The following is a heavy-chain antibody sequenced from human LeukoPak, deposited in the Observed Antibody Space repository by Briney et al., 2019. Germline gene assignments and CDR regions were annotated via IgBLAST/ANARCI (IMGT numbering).Heavy chain of an antibody. J-gene: IGHJ5*02. D-gene: IGHD6-19*01. CDR1: GFSCSNYG. CDR2: ISYDGKSQ. CDR3: AKDLYGGGWYNYFDP. V-gene: IGHV3-30*18. Sequence: PGGSLRLSCAASGFSCSNYGMHWVRQAPGKGLEWVAMISYDGKSQHYGDSVKGRFTISRDNSKNTVYLQMNSLRPEDSAMYYCAKDLYGGGWYNYFDPWGQGTRVTVSS.